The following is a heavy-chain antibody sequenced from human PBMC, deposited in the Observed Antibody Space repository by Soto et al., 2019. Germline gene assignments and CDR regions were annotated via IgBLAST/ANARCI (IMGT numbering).Heavy chain of an antibody. Sequence: SETLSLTCAVYGGSFSGYYWSWIRQPPGKGLEWIGEINHSGSTNYNPSLKSRVTISVDTSKNQFSLKLSSVTAADTAVYYCPRYSNYVGDYYYYYMDVWGKGTMVTVSS. J-gene: IGHJ6*03. CDR3: PRYSNYVGDYYYYYMDV. V-gene: IGHV4-34*01. D-gene: IGHD4-4*01. CDR2: INHSGST. CDR1: GGSFSGYY.